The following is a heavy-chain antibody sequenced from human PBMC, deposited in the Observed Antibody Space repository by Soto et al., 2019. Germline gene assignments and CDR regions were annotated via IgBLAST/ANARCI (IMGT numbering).Heavy chain of an antibody. CDR3: AGEVERGSSYGYLEY. D-gene: IGHD5-18*01. V-gene: IGHV1-46*01. CDR1: GYTFTYYY. Sequence: QVQLVQSGAEVKKPGASVKVSCKASGYTFTYYYIHWVRQAPGQGLEWMGIINPSSGGTSYAQKXQXXXTXXRDTSTSTVYMELSSLRSEDTAVYYCAGEVERGSSYGYLEYWGQGTLVTVSS. CDR2: INPSSGGT. J-gene: IGHJ4*02.